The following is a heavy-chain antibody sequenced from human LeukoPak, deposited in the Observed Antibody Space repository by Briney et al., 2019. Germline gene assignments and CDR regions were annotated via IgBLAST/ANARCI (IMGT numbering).Heavy chain of an antibody. CDR3: ARRIVVVVAATPGNWFDP. Sequence: SETLSLTCTVSGGSISSSSYYWGWIRQPPGKGLEWIGSIYYSGSTYYNPSLKSRVTISVDTSKNQFSLKLSSVTAADTAVYYCARRIVVVVAATPGNWFDPWGQGTLVTVSS. D-gene: IGHD2-15*01. CDR2: IYYSGST. CDR1: GGSISSSSYY. V-gene: IGHV4-39*01. J-gene: IGHJ5*02.